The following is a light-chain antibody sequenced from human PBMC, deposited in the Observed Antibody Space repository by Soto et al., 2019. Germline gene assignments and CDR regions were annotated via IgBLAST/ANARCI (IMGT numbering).Light chain of an antibody. J-gene: IGKJ1*01. CDR1: QSVSNNY. CDR3: QQYGSSGT. CDR2: GAS. Sequence: EIVLTQSPGTLSLSPGERATLSCRASQSVSNNYFAWYQQKPGQAPRLLIYGASNRATVISGRCSGRASLTDFTLSISRLEPEDFAVYYCQQYGSSGTFGQGTKLEIK. V-gene: IGKV3-20*01.